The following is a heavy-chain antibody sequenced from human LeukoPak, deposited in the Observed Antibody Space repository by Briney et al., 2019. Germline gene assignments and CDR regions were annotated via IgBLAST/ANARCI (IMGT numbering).Heavy chain of an antibody. J-gene: IGHJ4*02. CDR1: GYTFTSYD. CDR3: ARVSKGIAAAGRALGY. D-gene: IGHD6-13*01. Sequence: ASVKVSCKASGYTFTSYDINWVRQATGQGLEWMGWMNPNSGNTGYAQKFQGRVTMTRNTSISTAYMELSSLRSEDTAVYYCARVSKGIAAAGRALGYWGQGTLVTVSS. V-gene: IGHV1-8*01. CDR2: MNPNSGNT.